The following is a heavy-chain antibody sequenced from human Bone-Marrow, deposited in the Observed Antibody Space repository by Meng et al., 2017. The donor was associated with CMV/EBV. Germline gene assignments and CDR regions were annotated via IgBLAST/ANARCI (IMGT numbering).Heavy chain of an antibody. CDR1: GGSISSYY. V-gene: IGHV4-59*12. Sequence: GSLRLSCTVSGGSISSYYWSWIRQPPGKGLEWIGYIYYSGSTNYNPSLKSRVTISVDTSKNQFSLKLSSVTAADTAVYYCARARLRSSWYSSRTNWYFDLWGRGNLVTVYS. CDR2: IYYSGST. J-gene: IGHJ2*01. D-gene: IGHD6-13*01. CDR3: ARARLRSSWYSSRTNWYFDL.